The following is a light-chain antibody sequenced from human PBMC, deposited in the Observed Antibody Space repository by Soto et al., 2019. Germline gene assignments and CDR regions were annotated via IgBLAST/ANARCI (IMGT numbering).Light chain of an antibody. CDR1: QSISSY. CDR2: GAS. V-gene: IGKV1-39*01. CDR3: QQYNSYPWT. J-gene: IGKJ1*01. Sequence: DIQMTQSPSSLSASVGDRVTITCRASQSISSYLNWYQQKPGKAPKLLIYGASTRATGIPARFTGSGSGTEFTLTISSLQPEDFATYYCQQYNSYPWTFGQGTKVDIK.